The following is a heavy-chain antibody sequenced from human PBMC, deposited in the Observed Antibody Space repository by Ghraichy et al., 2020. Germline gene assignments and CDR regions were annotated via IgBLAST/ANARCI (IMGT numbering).Heavy chain of an antibody. J-gene: IGHJ4*01. CDR1: AGSVSDVY. D-gene: IGHD4-11*01. CDR2: IYHGGIS. Sequence: SETLSLTCTVPAGSVSDVYWSWIRQSPGKGLEWIGYIYHGGISNYNPSLKRRLPLSRDPSRNQISLQLSSVTAADTAIYCCAFRGPLTKRYYFDYWGQGTLVTVSS. V-gene: IGHV4-59*02. CDR3: AFRGPLTKRYYFDY.